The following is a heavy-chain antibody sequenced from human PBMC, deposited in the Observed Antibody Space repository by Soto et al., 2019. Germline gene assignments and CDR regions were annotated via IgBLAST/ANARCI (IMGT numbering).Heavy chain of an antibody. V-gene: IGHV1-69*13. J-gene: IGHJ1*01. CDR2: IIPVFGRP. Sequence: SVKVSCKASRGTFSSFGISWVRQAPGQGLEWMGGIIPVFGRPNYAQRFRGRLTITADESTNTGYMELIDLTSEDTAVYYCAREGSGYNFWGQGTQVTVSS. CDR1: RGTFSSFG. D-gene: IGHD5-12*01. CDR3: AREGSGYNF.